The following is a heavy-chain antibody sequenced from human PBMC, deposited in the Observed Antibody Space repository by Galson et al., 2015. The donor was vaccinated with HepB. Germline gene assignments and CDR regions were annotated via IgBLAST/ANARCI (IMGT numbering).Heavy chain of an antibody. CDR3: ARADGGTAMVNY. CDR2: IWFDGGNK. J-gene: IGHJ4*02. V-gene: IGHV3-33*08. Sequence: SLRLSCAASGFTFSNHAMHWVRQAPGKGLEWMASIWFDGGNKYYADSVKGRFTISRDNSNNTLSLQMSSLRAEDTAVYYCARADGGTAMVNYWGQGTLVTVSS. CDR1: GFTFSNHA. D-gene: IGHD5-18*01.